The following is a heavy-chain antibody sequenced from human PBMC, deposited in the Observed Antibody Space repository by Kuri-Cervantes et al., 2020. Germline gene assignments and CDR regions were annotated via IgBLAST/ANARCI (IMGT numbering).Heavy chain of an antibody. CDR3: SGDRPHNWFDS. CDR2: IDPNSGDK. J-gene: IGHJ5*01. D-gene: IGHD6-6*01. CDR1: GHTFTSYY. V-gene: IGHV1-2*02. Sequence: ASVKVSCKASGHTFTSYYRHWVRQAPGQGLEWMGLIDPNSGDKRYPQTFQGRVTMTLETSISTVYTDLSTLTSDDTAVYYCSGDRPHNWFDSWGQGTLVTVSS.